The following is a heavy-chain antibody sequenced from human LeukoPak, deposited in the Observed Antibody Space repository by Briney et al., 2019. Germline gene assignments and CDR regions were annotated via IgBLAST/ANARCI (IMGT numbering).Heavy chain of an antibody. CDR1: SGSINSDGYY. V-gene: IGHV4-61*02. CDR2: VYSSGSA. CDR3: ARVYRRDGLNFDGFDI. Sequence: PSETLSLTCAVSSGSINSDGYYWRWIRQPAGKGLEWIGRVYSSGSANYSPSLKSRVIISIDTSKNQFSLRLSSVTAADTAVYYCARVYRRDGLNFDGFDIWGQGTMVTVS. D-gene: IGHD5-24*01. J-gene: IGHJ3*02.